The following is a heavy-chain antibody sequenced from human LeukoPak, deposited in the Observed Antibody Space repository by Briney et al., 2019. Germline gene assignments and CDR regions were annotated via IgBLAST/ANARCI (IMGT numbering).Heavy chain of an antibody. CDR2: ISGSGGST. CDR3: AKDYSTVDYGLVLSAFDI. D-gene: IGHD3-10*01. V-gene: IGHV3-23*01. CDR1: GFTFSSYA. Sequence: GGSLRLSCAASGFTFSSYAMSWVRQAPGKGLEWVSAISGSGGSTYYADSVKGRFTIFRDNSKNTLYLQMNSLGAEDTAVYYCAKDYSTVDYGLVLSAFDIWGQGTMVTVSS. J-gene: IGHJ3*02.